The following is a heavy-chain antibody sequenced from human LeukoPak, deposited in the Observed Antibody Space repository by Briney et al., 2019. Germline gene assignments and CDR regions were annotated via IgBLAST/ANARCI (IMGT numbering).Heavy chain of an antibody. V-gene: IGHV3-66*02. Sequence: GGSLRLSCAASGFTVSSNYMSWVRQAPGKGLEWVSVIYSGGSTYYADSVKGRFTISSDNSKNTLYLQMNSLRAEDTAVYYCARGARELLRYYWGQGTLVTVSS. D-gene: IGHD1-26*01. J-gene: IGHJ4*02. CDR2: IYSGGST. CDR1: GFTVSSNY. CDR3: ARGARELLRYY.